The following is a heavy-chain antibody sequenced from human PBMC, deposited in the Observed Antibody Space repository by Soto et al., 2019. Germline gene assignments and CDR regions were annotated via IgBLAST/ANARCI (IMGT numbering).Heavy chain of an antibody. D-gene: IGHD6-19*01. J-gene: IGHJ4*02. CDR2: ISGSGGST. CDR3: AKVGSGWSYFDY. Sequence: GSLRLSCAASGLTFRNVWMTWVRQAPGKGLEWVSAISGSGGSTYYADSVEGRFTISRDNSKNTLYLQMNSLRAEDTAVYYCAKVGSGWSYFDYWGQGTLVTVSS. CDR1: GLTFRNVW. V-gene: IGHV3-23*01.